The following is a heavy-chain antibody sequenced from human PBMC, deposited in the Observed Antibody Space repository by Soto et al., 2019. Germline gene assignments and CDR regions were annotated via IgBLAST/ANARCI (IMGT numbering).Heavy chain of an antibody. CDR2: INHSGST. CDR1: GGSFSGYY. D-gene: IGHD3-10*01. CDR3: ARSYMVRGVPPLDY. Sequence: SETLSLTCAVYGGSFSGYYWSWIRQPPGKGLEWIGEINHSGSTNYNPSLKSRVTISVDTSKNQFSLKLSSVTAADTAVYYCARSYMVRGVPPLDYWGQGTLVTVSS. V-gene: IGHV4-34*01. J-gene: IGHJ4*02.